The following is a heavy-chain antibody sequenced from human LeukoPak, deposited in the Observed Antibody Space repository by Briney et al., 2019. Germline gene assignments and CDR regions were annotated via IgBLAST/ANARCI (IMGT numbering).Heavy chain of an antibody. D-gene: IGHD6-13*01. V-gene: IGHV3-11*04. CDR3: AKDLSSRHPIAAAGIFDY. Sequence: GGSLRLSCAASGFTFSDYYMSWIRQAPGKGLEWVSYISSSGSTIYYADSVKGRFTISRDNAKNSLYLQMNSLRAEDTAVYYCAKDLSSRHPIAAAGIFDYWGQGTLVTVSS. J-gene: IGHJ4*02. CDR2: ISSSGSTI. CDR1: GFTFSDYY.